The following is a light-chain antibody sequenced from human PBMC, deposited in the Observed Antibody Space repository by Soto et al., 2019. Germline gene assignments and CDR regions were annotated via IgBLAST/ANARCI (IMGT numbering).Light chain of an antibody. CDR2: GNS. CDR1: SSNIGAGYD. J-gene: IGLJ2*01. V-gene: IGLV1-40*01. Sequence: QSVLTQPPSVSGAPGQRVTISCTGSSSNIGAGYDVHWYQQLPGTAPKLLISGNSHRPSGVPDRFSGSKSGTSASLAITGLQAEDEADYYCQSYDSSLSGYVVFGGGTKVTVL. CDR3: QSYDSSLSGYVV.